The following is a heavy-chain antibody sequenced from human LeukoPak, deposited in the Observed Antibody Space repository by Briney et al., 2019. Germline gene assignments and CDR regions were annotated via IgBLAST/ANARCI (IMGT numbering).Heavy chain of an antibody. V-gene: IGHV3-21*01. J-gene: IGHJ6*02. D-gene: IGHD5-18*01. Sequence: GGSLRLSCAASGFTFSSYSMNWVRQAPGKGLEWVSSISSSSSYICYADSVKGRFTISRDNAKNSLYLQMNSLRAEDTAVYYCARDLGIQHYYYYGMDVWGQGTTVTVSS. CDR1: GFTFSSYS. CDR2: ISSSSSYI. CDR3: ARDLGIQHYYYYGMDV.